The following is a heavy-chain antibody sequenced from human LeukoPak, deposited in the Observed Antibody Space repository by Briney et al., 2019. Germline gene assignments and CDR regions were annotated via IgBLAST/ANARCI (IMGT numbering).Heavy chain of an antibody. J-gene: IGHJ4*02. CDR1: GFTFSDYY. Sequence: GGSLRLSCAASGFTFSDYYMSWIRQAPGKGLEWVSAISGSGGSTYYADSVKGRFTISRDNPKNTLYLQMNSLRAEDTAVYYCAKDLAARPFDYWGQGTLVTVSS. D-gene: IGHD6-6*01. CDR2: ISGSGGST. CDR3: AKDLAARPFDY. V-gene: IGHV3-23*01.